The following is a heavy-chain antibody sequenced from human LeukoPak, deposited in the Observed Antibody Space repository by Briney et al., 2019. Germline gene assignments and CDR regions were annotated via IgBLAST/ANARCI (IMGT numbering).Heavy chain of an antibody. D-gene: IGHD3-22*01. CDR3: ARVKAYYYDSSGYRIKNYFDY. J-gene: IGHJ4*02. Sequence: LRLSCAASGFTFSDYYMSWIRQHPGKDLEWIGYIYYSGSTYHNPSLKSRVTISVDTSKNQFSLKLSSVTAADTAVYYCARVKAYYYDSSGYRIKNYFDYWGQGTLVTVSS. CDR2: IYYSGST. V-gene: IGHV4-31*02. CDR1: GFTFSDYY.